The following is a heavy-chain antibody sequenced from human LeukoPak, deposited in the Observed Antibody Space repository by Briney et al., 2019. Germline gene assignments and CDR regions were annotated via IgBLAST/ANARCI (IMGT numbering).Heavy chain of an antibody. V-gene: IGHV1-18*01. J-gene: IGHJ4*02. D-gene: IGHD5-12*01. CDR2: ISAYNGNT. CDR3: ARVQDIVAKTPFFDY. CDR1: VYTFTSYG. Sequence: ASVTVSYMASVYTFTSYGIRWVRPAPRQGREGMGWISAYNGNTNYAQKLQGRVTMTTDTSTSTAYMELRSLRSDDTAVYYCARVQDIVAKTPFFDYWGQGTLVTVSS.